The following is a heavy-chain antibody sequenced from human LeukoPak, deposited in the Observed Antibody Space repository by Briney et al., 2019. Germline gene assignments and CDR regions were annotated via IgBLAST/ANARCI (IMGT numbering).Heavy chain of an antibody. D-gene: IGHD2-2*01. J-gene: IGHJ5*02. V-gene: IGHV1-18*01. Sequence: ASVKVSCKASGYTFTSYGISWLRQAPGQGLEWMGWISAYNGSTNYAQKLQGRVTMTTDTSTSTAYMELRSLRSDDTAVYYCARVSLGYCSSTSCYLYNWFDPWGQGTLVTVSS. CDR3: ARVSLGYCSSTSCYLYNWFDP. CDR1: GYTFTSYG. CDR2: ISAYNGST.